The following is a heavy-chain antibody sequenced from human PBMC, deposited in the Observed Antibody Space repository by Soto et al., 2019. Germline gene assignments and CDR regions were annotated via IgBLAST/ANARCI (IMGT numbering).Heavy chain of an antibody. Sequence: SETLSLTCAVYGGSFSGYYWSWIRQPPGKGLEGIGEINHSGSTNYNPSLKSRVTISVDTSKNQFSLKLSSVTAADTAVYYSARSPGYSSEYFQHWGQGTLVTVSS. J-gene: IGHJ1*01. D-gene: IGHD2-21*01. CDR2: INHSGST. CDR3: ARSPGYSSEYFQH. CDR1: GGSFSGYY. V-gene: IGHV4-34*01.